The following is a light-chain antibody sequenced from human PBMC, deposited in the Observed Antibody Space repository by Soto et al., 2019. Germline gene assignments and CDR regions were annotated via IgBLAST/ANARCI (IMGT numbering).Light chain of an antibody. V-gene: IGKV3-20*01. CDR3: QQYGSSLRT. Sequence: EIVLTQSPGTLSLSPGERATLSCRASQSVSSSYLAWYQQKPGQAPRLLIYGASSRATGIPDRFSGSGSGTDFTLTISRLEPEDFAVYYCQQYGSSLRTFGQGTKGEIK. CDR2: GAS. J-gene: IGKJ1*01. CDR1: QSVSSSY.